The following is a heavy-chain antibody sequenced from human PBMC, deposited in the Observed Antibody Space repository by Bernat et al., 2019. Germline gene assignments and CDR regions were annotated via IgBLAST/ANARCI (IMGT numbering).Heavy chain of an antibody. D-gene: IGHD1-1*01. J-gene: IGHJ4*02. CDR1: GISITSSSSY. Sequence: QLQLQESGPGLVKPSETLSLTCTVSGISITSSSSYWGWIRQPPGKRLEWIGAIYYSGTTYYNPSLKSRVTMSVDASSNQFSLKVNALTAADTAVYYCARHLRQSDNTPDYWGQGTLVTVSS. CDR3: ARHLRQSDNTPDY. CDR2: IYYSGTT. V-gene: IGHV4-39*01.